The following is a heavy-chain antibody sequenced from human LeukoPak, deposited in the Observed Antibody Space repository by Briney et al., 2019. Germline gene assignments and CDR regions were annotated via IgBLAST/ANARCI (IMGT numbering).Heavy chain of an antibody. CDR1: GFTFSDYY. V-gene: IGHV3-11*04. J-gene: IGHJ3*02. D-gene: IGHD2-2*03. Sequence: GGSLRLSCAASGFTFSDYYMSWIRQAPGKGLEWVSHISSSGSTIYYADSVKGRFTISRDNAKNSLYLQMNSLRAEDTAVYYCAVDIVVVPAAPPDAFDIWGQGTMVTVSS. CDR2: ISSSGSTI. CDR3: AVDIVVVPAAPPDAFDI.